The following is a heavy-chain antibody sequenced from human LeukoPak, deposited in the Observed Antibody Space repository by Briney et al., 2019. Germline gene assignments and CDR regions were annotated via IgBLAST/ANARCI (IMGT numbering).Heavy chain of an antibody. Sequence: GGSLRLSCAASGFTFSSYWMSWVRQAPGKGLEWVANIKLDGSEKYYVDSVKGRFTISRDNAKNSLFLQMNTLRAEDTAVYYCARTGLGMYSFDYWGQGTLVTVSS. J-gene: IGHJ4*02. CDR1: GFTFSSYW. V-gene: IGHV3-7*01. D-gene: IGHD3/OR15-3a*01. CDR2: IKLDGSEK. CDR3: ARTGLGMYSFDY.